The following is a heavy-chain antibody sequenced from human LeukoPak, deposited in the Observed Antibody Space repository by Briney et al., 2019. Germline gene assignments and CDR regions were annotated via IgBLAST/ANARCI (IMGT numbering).Heavy chain of an antibody. Sequence: GGSLRLSCAASGFTFSSSGMHWVRQAPGKGLEWVAFIRYDGSNKYYADSVKGRFTISRDNAKNSLYLQMNSLRAEDTAVYYCARLSTYYYDSSGYPLFDYWGQGTLVTVSS. CDR1: GFTFSSSG. CDR2: IRYDGSNK. CDR3: ARLSTYYYDSSGYPLFDY. J-gene: IGHJ4*02. D-gene: IGHD3-22*01. V-gene: IGHV3-30*02.